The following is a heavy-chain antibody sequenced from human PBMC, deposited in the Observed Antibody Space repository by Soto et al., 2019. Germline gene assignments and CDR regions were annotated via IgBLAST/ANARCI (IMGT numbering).Heavy chain of an antibody. CDR3: SRVQLTTVTTTSSCYYGMDV. CDR1: GGPFSVYY. CDR2: INHSGST. J-gene: IGHJ6*02. D-gene: IGHD4-17*01. V-gene: IGHV4-34*01. Sequence: PSEPLSLTCAVYGGPFSVYYWSWIRQPPGKGLEWIGEINHSGSTNYNPSLKSRVTISVDTSKNQFSLKLSSVTAADTAVYYFSRVQLTTVTTTSSCYYGMDVWGEVSTVTIFS.